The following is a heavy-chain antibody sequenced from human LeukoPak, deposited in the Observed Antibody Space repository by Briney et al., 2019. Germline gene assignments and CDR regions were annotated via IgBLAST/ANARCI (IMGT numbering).Heavy chain of an antibody. CDR1: GYTLTELS. Sequence: ASVKVSCKVSGYTLTELSMHWVRQAPGQGLEWMGWISPHSGGTNYAQKFQGRVTMTRDTSISTVYMELSRLRSDDTAVYYCARVSRLYYDTSGRIFDYWGQGTLVTVSS. V-gene: IGHV1-2*02. D-gene: IGHD3-22*01. J-gene: IGHJ4*02. CDR3: ARVSRLYYDTSGRIFDY. CDR2: ISPHSGGT.